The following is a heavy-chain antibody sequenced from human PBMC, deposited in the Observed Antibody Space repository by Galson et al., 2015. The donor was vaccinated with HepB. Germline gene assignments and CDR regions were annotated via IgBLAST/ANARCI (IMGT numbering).Heavy chain of an antibody. CDR2: ISSSSSYI. CDR1: GFTFSTYA. D-gene: IGHD6-6*01. Sequence: SLRLSCAASGFTFSTYAMIWVRQAPGKGLEWVSSISSSSSYIYYADSVKGRFTISRDNAKNSLYLQMNSLRAEDTAVYYCARTRPGYYYYYYMDVWGKGTTVTVSS. V-gene: IGHV3-21*01. CDR3: ARTRPGYYYYYYMDV. J-gene: IGHJ6*03.